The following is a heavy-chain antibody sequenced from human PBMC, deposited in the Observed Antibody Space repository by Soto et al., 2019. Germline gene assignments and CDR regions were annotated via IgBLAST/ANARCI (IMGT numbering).Heavy chain of an antibody. CDR3: ARFTEGSDGKTDYYYFDS. CDR2: IYQSGTT. Sequence: QVQMQESGPGLVRPSTTLSLSCSVSNGSISSTHWWSWLRQSPGKGLEWFGEIYQSGTTHYNPSLRPRVPISVAKSNNRFSLDLTSVSASDTALYYCARFTEGSDGKTDYYYFDSWGQGPLVTVS. J-gene: IGHJ4*02. D-gene: IGHD4-17*01. CDR1: NGSISSTHW. V-gene: IGHV4-4*02.